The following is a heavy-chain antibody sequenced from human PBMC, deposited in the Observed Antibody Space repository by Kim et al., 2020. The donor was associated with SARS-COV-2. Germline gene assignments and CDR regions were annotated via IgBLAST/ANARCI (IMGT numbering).Heavy chain of an antibody. J-gene: IGHJ4*02. CDR2: IIPIFGTA. CDR1: GGTFSSYA. Sequence: SVKLSCKASGGTFSSYAISWVRQAPGQGLEWMGGIIPIFGTANYAQKFQGRVTITADESTSTAYMELSSLRSEDTAVYYCARGPSYYDILTGYYYFDYWGQGTLVTVSS. V-gene: IGHV1-69*13. CDR3: ARGPSYYDILTGYYYFDY. D-gene: IGHD3-9*01.